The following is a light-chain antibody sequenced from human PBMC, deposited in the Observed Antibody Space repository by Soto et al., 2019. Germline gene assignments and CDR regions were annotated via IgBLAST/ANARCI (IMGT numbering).Light chain of an antibody. V-gene: IGKV1-39*01. CDR2: SAS. CDR1: QSISSW. CDR3: QQGHSTPYT. J-gene: IGKJ2*01. Sequence: DIQMTQSPSTLSASVGDRVTITCRASQSISSWLAWYQQKPGKAPKLLIHSASALPSGVPSRFSGSGSGTEFTLTMSGLQPEDFATYYCQQGHSTPYTFGQGTKVDI.